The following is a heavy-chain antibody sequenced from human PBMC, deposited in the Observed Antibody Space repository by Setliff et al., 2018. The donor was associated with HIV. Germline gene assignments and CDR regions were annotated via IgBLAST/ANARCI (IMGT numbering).Heavy chain of an antibody. Sequence: PGGSLRLSCAASGFTLSSHEMDWFRQAPGKGLEWVSYITGSSDTIYYADSVKGRFTISRDNAKRSLYLQMNSLRVEDTAVYYCARDIQPEYPGFDLWGQGTVVTVSS. D-gene: IGHD6-6*01. CDR2: ITGSSDTI. J-gene: IGHJ3*01. CDR1: GFTLSSHE. V-gene: IGHV3-48*03. CDR3: ARDIQPEYPGFDL.